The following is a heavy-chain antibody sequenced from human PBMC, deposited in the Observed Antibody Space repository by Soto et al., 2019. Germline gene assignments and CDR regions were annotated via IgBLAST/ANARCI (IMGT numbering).Heavy chain of an antibody. J-gene: IGHJ6*02. Sequence: QVQLVQSGAEVKKPGSSVRVSCKASGGTFNSCAIIWVRQAPGQGLEWMGGIIPIFGAARYAPKFQGRVTITADASTNTAYMELNRLRSEDSAVYFCARELSNPHYYNGSDVWGQGTTVIVSS. CDR2: IIPIFGAA. V-gene: IGHV1-69*01. D-gene: IGHD3-16*02. CDR1: GGTFNSCA. CDR3: ARELSNPHYYNGSDV.